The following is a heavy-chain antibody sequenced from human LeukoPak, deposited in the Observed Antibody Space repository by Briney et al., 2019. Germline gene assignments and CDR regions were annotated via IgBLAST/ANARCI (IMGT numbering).Heavy chain of an antibody. CDR3: ARGYHSDAFDI. Sequence: PSQTLSLTCTVSGGSISSGSYYWSWIRQPAGKGLEWIGRIYTSGSTNYNPSLKSRVTISVDTSKNQSSLKLSSVTAADTAVYYCARGYHSDAFDIWGQGTMVTVSS. V-gene: IGHV4-61*02. D-gene: IGHD2-2*01. CDR1: GGSISSGSYY. CDR2: IYTSGST. J-gene: IGHJ3*02.